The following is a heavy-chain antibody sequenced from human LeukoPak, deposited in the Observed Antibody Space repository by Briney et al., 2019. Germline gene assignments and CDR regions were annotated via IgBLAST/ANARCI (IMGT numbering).Heavy chain of an antibody. CDR3: ARLPRYGGYDHFDY. CDR2: IYYRGTT. D-gene: IGHD5-12*01. Sequence: SETLSLTCTVSGDSIDSYYWSWIRQPPAKGLEWIGYIYYRGTTSYNPFLKSRVTISVDTSKNQFSLKLNSVTAADTAVYYCARLPRYGGYDHFDYWGQGILVIVSS. CDR1: GDSIDSYY. V-gene: IGHV4-59*12. J-gene: IGHJ4*02.